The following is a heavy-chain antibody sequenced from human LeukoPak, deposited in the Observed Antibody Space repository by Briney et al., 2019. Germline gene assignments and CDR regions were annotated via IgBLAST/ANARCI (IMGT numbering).Heavy chain of an antibody. CDR2: IYTSGST. CDR3: ARVNREMATITP. CDR1: GCSISSYY. D-gene: IGHD5-24*01. Sequence: SETLSLTCTVSGCSISSYYWSWIRQPPGKGLEWIGRIYTSGSTNYNPSLKSRVTISVDTSKNQFSLKLSSVTAADTAVYYCARVNREMATITPWGQGTLVTVSS. V-gene: IGHV4-4*08. J-gene: IGHJ4*02.